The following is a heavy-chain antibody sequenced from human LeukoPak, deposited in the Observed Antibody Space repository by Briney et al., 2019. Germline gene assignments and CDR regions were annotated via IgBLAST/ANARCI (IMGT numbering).Heavy chain of an antibody. CDR2: ISYDGSNK. J-gene: IGHJ4*02. CDR3: AKDGDGSGSYDY. Sequence: GGSLRLSCAASGFTFSSYGMHWVRQAPGKGLEWVAVISYDGSNKYYADSVKGRFTISRDNSKNTLYLQMNSLRAEDTAVYYCAKDGDGSGSYDYWGQGTLVTVSS. CDR1: GFTFSSYG. V-gene: IGHV3-30*18. D-gene: IGHD3-10*01.